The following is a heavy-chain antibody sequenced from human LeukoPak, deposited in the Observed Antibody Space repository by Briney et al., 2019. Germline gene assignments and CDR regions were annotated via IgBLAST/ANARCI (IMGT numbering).Heavy chain of an antibody. V-gene: IGHV3-74*01. CDR2: INTDGRST. CDR1: GFTFSNYW. J-gene: IGHJ4*02. Sequence: PGGSLRLSCAASGFTFSNYWMHWVRQAPGKGLVWVSRINTDGRSTSYVDSVKGRFTISRDNSKNTLYLQMNSLRAEDTAVYYCAKASDYYGSGSYFDYWGQGTLVTVSS. CDR3: AKASDYYGSGSYFDY. D-gene: IGHD3-10*01.